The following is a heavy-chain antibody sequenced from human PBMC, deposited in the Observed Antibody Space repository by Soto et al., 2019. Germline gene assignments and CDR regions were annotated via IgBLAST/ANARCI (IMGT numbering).Heavy chain of an antibody. Sequence: GASVKVSCKASGYTFSDYFIQWLRQAPGQGLEWVAWINPKTAATNYAKKFQDRVTLTSDTSFSTAYLELTRLRPDDTAVYYCARIKWGLDYYSGMDVWGQGTQVT. D-gene: IGHD1-26*01. CDR2: INPKTAAT. J-gene: IGHJ6*02. CDR1: GYTFSDYF. V-gene: IGHV1-2*02. CDR3: ARIKWGLDYYSGMDV.